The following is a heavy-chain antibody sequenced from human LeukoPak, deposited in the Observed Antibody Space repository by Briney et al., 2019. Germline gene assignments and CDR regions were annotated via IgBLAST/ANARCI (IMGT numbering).Heavy chain of an antibody. CDR2: ISLSGHT. J-gene: IGHJ4*02. V-gene: IGHV4-4*02. D-gene: IGHD1-26*01. CDR3: SRESGAFSPFGY. Sequence: SGTPSLTCDVSGGSISRTNWWSWVRQSPGQGLEWIGEISLSGHTNYNPSLQSRVTMSLDESKNQVSLDLASVTDADTAVYYCSRESGAFSPFGYWGQGTLVTVHS. CDR1: GGSISRTNW.